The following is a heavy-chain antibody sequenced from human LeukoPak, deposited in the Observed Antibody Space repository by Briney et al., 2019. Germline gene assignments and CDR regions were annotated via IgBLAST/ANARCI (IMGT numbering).Heavy chain of an antibody. CDR3: ARQLAVSARLGWFDP. Sequence: PSETLSLTCTVSGGSITSSSYYWGWIRQPPGKGLGWIGTVSYTGSTYYRPSLKSRVTISVDTSNYHFSLKLTSVTAADTAVYYCARQLAVSARLGWFDPWGQGTLVTVSS. CDR1: GGSITSSSYY. D-gene: IGHD6-6*01. J-gene: IGHJ5*02. CDR2: VSYTGST. V-gene: IGHV4-39*01.